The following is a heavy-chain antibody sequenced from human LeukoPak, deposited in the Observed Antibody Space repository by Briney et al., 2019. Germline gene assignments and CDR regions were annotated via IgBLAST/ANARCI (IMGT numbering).Heavy chain of an antibody. CDR3: ASSFGESGWGLAFDI. V-gene: IGHV4-61*02. CDR1: GGSISSGSYY. Sequence: SETLSLTCTVSGGSISSGSYYWSWIRQPAGKGLEWIGRIYTSGSTNYNPSLKSRVTISVDKSKNQFSLKLSSVTAADTAVYYCASSFGESGWGLAFDIWGQGTMVTVSS. CDR2: IYTSGST. J-gene: IGHJ3*02. D-gene: IGHD3-10*01.